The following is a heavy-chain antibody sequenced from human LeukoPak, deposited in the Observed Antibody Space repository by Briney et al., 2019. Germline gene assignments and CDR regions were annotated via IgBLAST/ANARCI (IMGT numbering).Heavy chain of an antibody. CDR3: ARDRGPTYYYDSSGYYPLDY. D-gene: IGHD3-22*01. CDR1: GFTFSDYY. J-gene: IGHJ4*02. Sequence: GGSPRLSCAASGFTFSDYYMSWLRQAPGKGLEWVSYISSSGSTIYYADSVKGRFTISRDNAKNSLYLQMNSLRAEDTAVYYCARDRGPTYYYDSSGYYPLDYWGQGTLVTVSS. CDR2: ISSSGSTI. V-gene: IGHV3-11*01.